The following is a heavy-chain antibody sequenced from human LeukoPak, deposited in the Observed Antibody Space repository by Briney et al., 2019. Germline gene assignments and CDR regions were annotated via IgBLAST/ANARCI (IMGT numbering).Heavy chain of an antibody. CDR2: IIPIFGTA. CDR1: GGTFSSYA. V-gene: IGHV1-69*05. D-gene: IGHD3-10*01. Sequence: SVKVSCKASGGTFSSYAISWVRQAPGQGLEWMGGIIPIFGTANYAQKFQGRVTITTDESTSTAYMELSSLRSEDTAVYYCARAGMVRGVIITNEYYYMDVWGKGTTVTVSS. CDR3: ARAGMVRGVIITNEYYYMDV. J-gene: IGHJ6*03.